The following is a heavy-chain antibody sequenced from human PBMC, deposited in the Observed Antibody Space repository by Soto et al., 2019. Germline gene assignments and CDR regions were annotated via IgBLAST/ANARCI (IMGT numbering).Heavy chain of an antibody. CDR1: GGTFTTYD. D-gene: IGHD6-19*01. CDR2: IIPLFDAT. Sequence: QVQLVQSGAEVRKPGSSVKVSCKASGGTFTTYDISWVRQAPGQGLEWVGGIIPLFDATKYAQKFQGRVTSTADKSTGTAYKELSRLRSEDTAMYYCARDRSSSWYNGTFYFDSWGQGTLVTVSS. J-gene: IGHJ4*02. V-gene: IGHV1-69*06. CDR3: ARDRSSSWYNGTFYFDS.